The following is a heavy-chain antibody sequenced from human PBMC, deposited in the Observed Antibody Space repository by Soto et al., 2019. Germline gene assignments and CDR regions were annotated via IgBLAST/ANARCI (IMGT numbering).Heavy chain of an antibody. CDR1: GGSISSSSYY. D-gene: IGHD6-19*01. CDR3: XRRRGSGWYEDY. CDR2: IYYSGST. Sequence: QLQLQESGPGLVKPSETLSLTCTVSGGSISSSSYYWGWIRQPPGKGLEWIGSIYYSGSTYYNPSLKSRVTISVDTSKNQFSLKLSSVTAADTXVYYXXRRRGSGWYEDYWGQGTLVTXSS. V-gene: IGHV4-39*01. J-gene: IGHJ4*02.